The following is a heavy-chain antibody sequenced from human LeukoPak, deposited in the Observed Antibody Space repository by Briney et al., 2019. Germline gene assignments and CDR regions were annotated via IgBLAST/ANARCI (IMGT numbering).Heavy chain of an antibody. CDR1: GFTVSSNY. CDR3: ARDRGNYGSGS. D-gene: IGHD3-10*01. V-gene: IGHV3-66*01. J-gene: IGHJ4*02. CDR2: IYSGGST. Sequence: GGSLRLSCAASGFTVSSNYMSWVRQAPGKGLEWVSVIYSGGSTYYADSVKGRFTISRDNSRNTLYLQMNSLRAEDTAVYYCARDRGNYGSGSWGQGTLVTVSS.